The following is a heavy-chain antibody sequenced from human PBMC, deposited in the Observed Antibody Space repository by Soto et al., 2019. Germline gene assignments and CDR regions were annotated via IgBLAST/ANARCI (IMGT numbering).Heavy chain of an antibody. CDR1: GYTFTSYG. Sequence: GASVKVSCKASGYTFTSYGISWVRQAPGQGLEWMGWISAYNGNTNYAQKLQGRVTMTTDTSTSTAYMELRSLRSDDTAVYYCARVVGYCSGGSCYPRSYYYYYMDVWGKGTTVTVSS. CDR2: ISAYNGNT. CDR3: ARVVGYCSGGSCYPRSYYYYYMDV. J-gene: IGHJ6*03. V-gene: IGHV1-18*01. D-gene: IGHD2-15*01.